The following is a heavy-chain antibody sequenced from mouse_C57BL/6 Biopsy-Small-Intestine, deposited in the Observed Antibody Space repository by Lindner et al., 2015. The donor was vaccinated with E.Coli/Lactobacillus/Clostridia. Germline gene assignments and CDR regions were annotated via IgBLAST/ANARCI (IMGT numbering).Heavy chain of an antibody. J-gene: IGHJ1*03. CDR2: IYPRSGNT. CDR1: GYTFTGYW. D-gene: IGHD2-4*01. V-gene: IGHV1-9*01. Sequence: VQLQESGAELMKPGASVKLSCKATGYTFTGYWIEWVKQRPGHGLEWIGEIYPRSGNTYYNEKFKGKATLTADKSSSTAYMELRSLTSEDSAVYFCARSIYYDRYFDVWGTGTTVTVSS. CDR3: ARSIYYDRYFDV.